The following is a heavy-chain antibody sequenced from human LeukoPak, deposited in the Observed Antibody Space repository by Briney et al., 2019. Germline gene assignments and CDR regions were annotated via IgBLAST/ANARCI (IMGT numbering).Heavy chain of an antibody. V-gene: IGHV3-7*05. Sequence: GGSLRLSCAASGFTYTNYWMSWVRQAPGKGLEWVANIRQDGLETYYVDSVRGRFTISRDNAKNSLYLQMNSLRAEDTTVYYCAKYLGYSFDYWGQGTLVTVSS. CDR3: AKYLGYSFDY. CDR2: IRQDGLET. CDR1: GFTYTNYW. D-gene: IGHD1-1*01. J-gene: IGHJ4*02.